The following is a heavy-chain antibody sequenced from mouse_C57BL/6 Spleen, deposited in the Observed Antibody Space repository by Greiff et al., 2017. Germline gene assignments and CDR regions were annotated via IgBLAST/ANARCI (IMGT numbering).Heavy chain of an antibody. Sequence: QVQLQQSGTELVKPGASVKLSCKASGYTFTSYWMHWVKQRPGQGLEWIGNINPSNGGTNYNEKFKSKATLTVDKSSSTAYMQLSSLTSEDSAVYYCARWSDGYPYWYFDVWGTGTTVTVSS. D-gene: IGHD2-3*01. V-gene: IGHV1-53*01. CDR2: INPSNGGT. J-gene: IGHJ1*03. CDR3: ARWSDGYPYWYFDV. CDR1: GYTFTSYW.